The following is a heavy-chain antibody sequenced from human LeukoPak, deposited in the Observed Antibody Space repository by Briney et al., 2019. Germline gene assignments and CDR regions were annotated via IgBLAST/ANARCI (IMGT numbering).Heavy chain of an antibody. CDR2: IIPIFGTA. Sequence: ASVKVSCKASVGTFSSYAISWVRQAPGQGLEWMGRIIPIFGTANYAQKFQGRVTITADKSTSTAYMELSSLRSEDTAVYYCARGTRVLRFLEWSNWFDPWGQGTLVTVSS. V-gene: IGHV1-69*06. CDR3: ARGTRVLRFLEWSNWFDP. D-gene: IGHD3-3*01. CDR1: VGTFSSYA. J-gene: IGHJ5*02.